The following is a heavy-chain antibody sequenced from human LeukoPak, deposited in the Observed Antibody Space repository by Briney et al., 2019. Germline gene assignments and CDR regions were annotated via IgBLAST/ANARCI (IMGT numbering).Heavy chain of an antibody. V-gene: IGHV3-30*03. CDR1: RLSFSSYG. Sequence: PGGSLRLSCAASRLSFSSYGMHWVRQAPGKGLEWVSVISADGETKHYGDSVKGRFTVSRDNSKNTLYLQMNSLTAEDTAVYYCAAHWDGDGDAFDIRGQGTMVTVSS. D-gene: IGHD4-17*01. CDR2: ISADGETK. CDR3: AAHWDGDGDAFDI. J-gene: IGHJ3*02.